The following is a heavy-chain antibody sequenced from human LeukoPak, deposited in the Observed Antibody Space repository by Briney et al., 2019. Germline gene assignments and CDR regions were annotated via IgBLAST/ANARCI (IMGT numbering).Heavy chain of an antibody. Sequence: SETLSLTCAVYGGSFSGYYWSWIRQPPGKGLEWIGEINHSGSTNYNPSLKSRVTISVDTPKNQFSLKLSSVTAADTAVYYCARGFSGDRAFDIWGQGTMVTVSS. D-gene: IGHD7-27*01. J-gene: IGHJ3*02. CDR2: INHSGST. V-gene: IGHV4-34*01. CDR3: ARGFSGDRAFDI. CDR1: GGSFSGYY.